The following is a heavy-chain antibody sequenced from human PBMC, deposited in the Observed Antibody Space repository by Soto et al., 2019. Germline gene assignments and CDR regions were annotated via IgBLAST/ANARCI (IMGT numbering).Heavy chain of an antibody. D-gene: IGHD3-22*01. CDR3: AKLGPSGWPPHYYFDY. J-gene: IGHJ4*02. Sequence: GGSLRLSCAASGFTFNNYAMGWVRQAPGKGLEWVSAITDSGDDTYYIDSVKGRFTISRDNSKSTLYLQMNSLRAEDTAIYYWAKLGPSGWPPHYYFDYGGQGTLVTVS. CDR2: ITDSGDDT. V-gene: IGHV3-23*01. CDR1: GFTFNNYA.